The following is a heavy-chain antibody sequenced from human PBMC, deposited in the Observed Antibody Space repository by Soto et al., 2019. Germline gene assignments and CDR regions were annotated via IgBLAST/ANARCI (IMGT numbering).Heavy chain of an antibody. CDR3: ARDFERSAIGP. J-gene: IGHJ5*02. D-gene: IGHD3-9*01. CDR1: GGAIISADSY. CDR2: IAYSGDT. Sequence: SETLSLTCAVSGGAIISADSYWFWIGKATGKGLEWIGYIAYSGDTYYNPSLRSRVTISADTSENKFSLTLKSVPAADTSVYFCARDFERSAIGPWGQGTSVTVSS. V-gene: IGHV4-31*11.